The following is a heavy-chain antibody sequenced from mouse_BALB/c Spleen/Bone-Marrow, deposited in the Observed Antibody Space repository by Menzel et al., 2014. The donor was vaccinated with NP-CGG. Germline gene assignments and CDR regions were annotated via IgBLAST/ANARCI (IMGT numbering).Heavy chain of an antibody. CDR2: IWGDGST. J-gene: IGHJ4*01. CDR3: ARDYGTGAMDY. V-gene: IGHV2-6-7*01. Sequence: VQLQQSGPGLVAPSQSLAITCTVSGFSLTGYGVKWVRQPPGKGLECLGEIWGDGSTDYNSALKSRLSISKDNSKSQVFLKMNSLQTDDTARYYCARDYGTGAMDYWGQGTSVTVSS. CDR1: GFSLTGYG. D-gene: IGHD1-1*01.